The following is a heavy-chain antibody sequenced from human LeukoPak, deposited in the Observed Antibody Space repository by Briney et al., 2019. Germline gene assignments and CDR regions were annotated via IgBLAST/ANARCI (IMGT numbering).Heavy chain of an antibody. CDR3: ARAMVLEGWFES. CDR2: IFYTGRT. CDR1: AGSISSNTFY. J-gene: IGHJ5*01. Sequence: SETLSLTCTVSAGSISSNTFYWGWLRQPPGEGLEGIGSIFYTGRTYYNPSLKSRVTISVDTSKNQFSLKLSSVTAADTSLYYCARAMVLEGWFESWGQGTPVTVSS. D-gene: IGHD3-10*01. V-gene: IGHV4-39*01.